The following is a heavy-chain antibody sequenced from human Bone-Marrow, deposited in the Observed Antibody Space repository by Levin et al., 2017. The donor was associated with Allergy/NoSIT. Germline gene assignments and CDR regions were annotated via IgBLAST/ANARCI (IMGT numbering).Heavy chain of an antibody. V-gene: IGHV4-4*02. D-gene: IGHD2-2*01. J-gene: IGHJ6*03. CDR2: VSHRGNA. CDR3: AREKQYQLPLYYYYYYIDV. CDR1: GDSMTSNDW. Sequence: SETLSLTCAVSGDSMTSNDWWTWVRRPPGKGLEWIGEVSHRGNANYNPSLKNRVTLSVDTSRRQFSLTLTSVTAADAAVYYCAREKQYQLPLYYYYYYIDVWGKGTTVTVSS.